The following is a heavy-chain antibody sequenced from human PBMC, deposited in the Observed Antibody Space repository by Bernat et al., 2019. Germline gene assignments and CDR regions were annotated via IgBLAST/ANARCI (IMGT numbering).Heavy chain of an antibody. CDR2: ISSSSSYT. CDR3: ARVVAAAGTFGVDDY. Sequence: QVQLVESGGGLVKPGGSLRLSCAASGFTFSDYYMSWIRQAPGKGLEWVSYISSSSSYTNYADSVKGRFTISRDNAKNSLYLQMNSLRAEDTAVYYCARVVAAAGTFGVDDYWGQGTLVTVSS. D-gene: IGHD6-13*01. CDR1: GFTFSDYY. J-gene: IGHJ4*02. V-gene: IGHV3-11*05.